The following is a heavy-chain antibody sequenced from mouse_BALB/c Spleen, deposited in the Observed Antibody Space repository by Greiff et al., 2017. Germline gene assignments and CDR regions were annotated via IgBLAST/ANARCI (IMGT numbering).Heavy chain of an antibody. Sequence: EVHLVESGGGLVQPGGSRKLSCAASGFTFSSFGMHWVRQAPEKGLERVAYISSGSSTIYYADTVKGRFTISRDNPKNTLFLQMTSLRSEDTAMYYCARGVGRDYFDYWGQGTTLTVSS. J-gene: IGHJ2*01. CDR3: ARGVGRDYFDY. CDR2: ISSGSSTI. CDR1: GFTFSSFG. D-gene: IGHD1-1*02. V-gene: IGHV5-17*02.